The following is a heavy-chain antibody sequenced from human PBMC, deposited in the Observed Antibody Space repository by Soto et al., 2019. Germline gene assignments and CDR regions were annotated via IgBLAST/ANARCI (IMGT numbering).Heavy chain of an antibody. CDR1: GGSISSYY. CDR2: IYYSGST. V-gene: IGHV4-59*01. CDR3: ARGVYWNDYYV. D-gene: IGHD1-1*01. J-gene: IGHJ6*02. Sequence: QVQLQESGPGLVKPSETLSLTCTVSGGSISSYYWSWIRQPPGKGLEWIGYIYYSGSTNYNPSLKSRVTISVDTSKNQFSLKLSSVTAADTAVYYCARGVYWNDYYVWGQGTTVTVSS.